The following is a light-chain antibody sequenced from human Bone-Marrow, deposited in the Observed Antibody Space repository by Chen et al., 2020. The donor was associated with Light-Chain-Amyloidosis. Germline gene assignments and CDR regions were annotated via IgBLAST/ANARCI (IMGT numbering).Light chain of an antibody. V-gene: IGKV3-11*01. CDR3: QHRGGWPPLS. CDR2: DAS. J-gene: IGKJ4*01. Sequence: EVVLTQSPATLSWSPGERATLSCRASQTISTHLVWYQQKPGQVPRLLIYDASTRATGIPARCSGSGSGTDFTLSISSLEAEDFAVYYCQHRGGWPPLSFGGGTKIEIK. CDR1: QTISTH.